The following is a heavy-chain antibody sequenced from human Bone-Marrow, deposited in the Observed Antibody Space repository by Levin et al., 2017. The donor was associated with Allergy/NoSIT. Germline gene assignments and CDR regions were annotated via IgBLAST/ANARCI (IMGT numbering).Heavy chain of an antibody. D-gene: IGHD5-12*01. CDR1: GFTFSTYS. CDR3: ARGLEYSGLP. CDR2: ITSSGSYI. V-gene: IGHV3-21*01. Sequence: LSLTCAASGFTFSTYSMNWVRQAPGKGLDWVSSITSSGSYIYYADSVKGRFTISRDNAKNSLYLQMNSLRVADTAVYYCARGLEYSGLPWGQGTLVTVSS. J-gene: IGHJ5*02.